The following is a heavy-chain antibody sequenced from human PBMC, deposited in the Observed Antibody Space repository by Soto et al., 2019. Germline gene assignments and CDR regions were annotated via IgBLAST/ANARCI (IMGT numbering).Heavy chain of an antibody. CDR2: ISGYSGHT. J-gene: IGHJ4*02. CDR1: GYTFSSYG. D-gene: IGHD6-19*01. Sequence: QVQLVQSGAEVKKPGASVKVSCKASGYTFSSYGISWVRQALGQGLEWMGWISGYSGHTYYAQKFQGRVTMTTDTSTNTVYMELRSLRSDDTAVYYCAREWDNKSEHSSGWYDDFWGQGTLVTVSS. CDR3: AREWDNKSEHSSGWYDDF. V-gene: IGHV1-18*01.